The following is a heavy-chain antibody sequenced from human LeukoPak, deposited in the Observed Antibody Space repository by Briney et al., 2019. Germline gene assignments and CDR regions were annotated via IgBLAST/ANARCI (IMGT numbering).Heavy chain of an antibody. CDR2: LSGSGGSS. J-gene: IGHJ4*02. CDR3: AKDPHVGSSGYYQYYFDY. V-gene: IGHV3-23*01. D-gene: IGHD3-22*01. Sequence: GSLRLSCTASGFTFNDYAMDWVRQSPGMRLEWLSTLSGSGGSSYYANSVRGRFTISRDNSKNTLFLQMHNLRAEDTAVYYCAKDPHVGSSGYYQYYFDYWGRGTLVTVFS. CDR1: GFTFNDYA.